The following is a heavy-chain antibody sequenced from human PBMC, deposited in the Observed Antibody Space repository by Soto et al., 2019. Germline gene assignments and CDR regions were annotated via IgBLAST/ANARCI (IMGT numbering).Heavy chain of an antibody. CDR2: ISGSGGKS. D-gene: IGHD2-15*01. Sequence: EVQLLESGGGLVQPGGSLRLSCAGSGFTFSTYAMSWVRQAPGKGLEWVSTISGSGGKSYYADSVKGRFTISRDNSKNTLYLQMNSLRAEDTAVYFCAKEKEDSGGPWYYYGMDVWGQGTTVTVSS. CDR3: AKEKEDSGGPWYYYGMDV. CDR1: GFTFSTYA. J-gene: IGHJ6*02. V-gene: IGHV3-23*01.